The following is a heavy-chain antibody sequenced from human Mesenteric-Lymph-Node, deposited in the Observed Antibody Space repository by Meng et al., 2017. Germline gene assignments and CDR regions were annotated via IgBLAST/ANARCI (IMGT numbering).Heavy chain of an antibody. Sequence: SETLSLTCTVSGYSISSGYYWGWIRQPPGKGLEWIGSIYHSGSTYYNPSLKSRVTISVDTSKNQFSLKLSSVTAADTAVYYCARGGSTSCYSYACGYDWFDPWGQGTLVTVSS. J-gene: IGHJ5*02. CDR3: ARGGSTSCYSYACGYDWFDP. CDR1: GYSISSGYY. V-gene: IGHV4-38-2*02. D-gene: IGHD2-2*01. CDR2: IYHSGST.